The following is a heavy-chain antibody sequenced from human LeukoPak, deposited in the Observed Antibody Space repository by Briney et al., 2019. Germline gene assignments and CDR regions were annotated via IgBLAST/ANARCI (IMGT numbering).Heavy chain of an antibody. Sequence: GVLRLSCAASGFTFSSYAMHWVRQAPGKGLEWVAVISYDGSNKYYADSVKGRFTISRDNSKNTLYLQMNSLRAEDTAVYYCARDMITMVRGVPYNWFDPWGQGTLVTVSS. CDR2: ISYDGSNK. J-gene: IGHJ5*02. D-gene: IGHD3-10*01. CDR1: GFTFSSYA. CDR3: ARDMITMVRGVPYNWFDP. V-gene: IGHV3-30-3*01.